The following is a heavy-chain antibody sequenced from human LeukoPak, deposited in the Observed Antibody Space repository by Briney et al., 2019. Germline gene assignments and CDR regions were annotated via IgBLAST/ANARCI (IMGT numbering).Heavy chain of an antibody. CDR3: TYDSRGYSFDY. D-gene: IGHD3-22*01. V-gene: IGHV3-30*19. J-gene: IGHJ4*02. Sequence: GRSLRLSCAASGFTFSSYGMHWVRQAPGKGLEWVAVISSDGSDKYYGDSVKGRFTISRDNSKNTLYLQINTLRAEDTAVYYCTYDSRGYSFDYWGQGTLVIVSS. CDR1: GFTFSSYG. CDR2: ISSDGSDK.